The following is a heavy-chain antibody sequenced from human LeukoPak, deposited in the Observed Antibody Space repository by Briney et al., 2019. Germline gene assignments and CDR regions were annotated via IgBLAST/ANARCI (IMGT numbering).Heavy chain of an antibody. CDR1: GFTFSSYA. CDR3: AKTVGAISPGWFDP. J-gene: IGHJ5*02. V-gene: IGHV3-23*01. Sequence: PGGSLRLSCAASGFTFSSYAMSWVRQAPGKGLEWVSAISGSDGSTYYADSVKGRFIISRDNSKNTLYLQMNSLRAEDTAVYYCAKTVGAISPGWFDPWGQGTLVTVSS. D-gene: IGHD1-26*01. CDR2: ISGSDGST.